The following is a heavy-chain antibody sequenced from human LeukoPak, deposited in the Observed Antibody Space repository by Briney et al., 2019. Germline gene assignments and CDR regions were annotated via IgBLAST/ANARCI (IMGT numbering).Heavy chain of an antibody. CDR3: AKGGWLEY. Sequence: QPGGSLRLSCAASGFTFINYGMSWVRQAPGKGLEWVSGISGSGGNTYYADSAKGRFTISRDDSKNTLYLQMNSLRAEDTAVYYCAKGGWLEYWGQGTLVTVSS. V-gene: IGHV3-23*01. CDR1: GFTFINYG. D-gene: IGHD5-24*01. CDR2: ISGSGGNT. J-gene: IGHJ4*02.